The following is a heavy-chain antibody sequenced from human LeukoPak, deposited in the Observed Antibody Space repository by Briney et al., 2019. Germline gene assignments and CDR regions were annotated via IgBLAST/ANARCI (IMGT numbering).Heavy chain of an antibody. CDR2: INPDGSTT. D-gene: IGHD3-10*01. Sequence: GGSLRLSCAASGFTFSNYWMHWVRQDPGKGLVWVSFINPDGSTTNYADSVKGRFTISRNNAKNALYLQMNSLRAEDTAVYYCAKDLHYGSADYWGQGTLVTVSS. CDR1: GFTFSNYW. J-gene: IGHJ4*02. V-gene: IGHV3-74*01. CDR3: AKDLHYGSADY.